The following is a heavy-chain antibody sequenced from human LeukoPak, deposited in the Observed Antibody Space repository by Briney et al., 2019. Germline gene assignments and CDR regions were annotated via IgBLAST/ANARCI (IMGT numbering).Heavy chain of an antibody. CDR2: IYYSGST. V-gene: IGHV4-59*11. CDR3: ARGDYYMDV. CDR1: GGSISSHY. Sequence: SETLSLTCTVSGGSISSHYWSWIRQPPGKGLEWIGYIYYSGSTNYNPSLKSRVTISVDTSKNQFSLKLSSVTAADTAVYYCARGDYYMDVWGKGTTVTVSS. J-gene: IGHJ6*03.